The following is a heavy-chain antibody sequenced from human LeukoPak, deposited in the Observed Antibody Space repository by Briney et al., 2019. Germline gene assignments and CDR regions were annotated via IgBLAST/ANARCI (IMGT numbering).Heavy chain of an antibody. Sequence: ASVKVSCKASGYTFTSYGISWVRQAPGQGLEWMGWISAYNGNTNYAQKLQGRVTMTTDTSTSTAYMELRSLRSDDTAVYYSARLDIVVVPAAMESWFDPWGQGTLVTVS. CDR3: ARLDIVVVPAAMESWFDP. D-gene: IGHD2-2*03. CDR2: ISAYNGNT. J-gene: IGHJ5*02. CDR1: GYTFTSYG. V-gene: IGHV1-18*01.